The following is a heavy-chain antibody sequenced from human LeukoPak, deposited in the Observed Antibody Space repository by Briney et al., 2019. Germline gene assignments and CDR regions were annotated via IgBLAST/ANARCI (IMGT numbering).Heavy chain of an antibody. CDR1: GYTFTGYY. J-gene: IGHJ5*02. CDR2: INPNSGGT. V-gene: IGHV1-2*02. Sequence: ASVKVSCKASGYTFTGYYMHWLRQAPGQGLEWMGWINPNSGGTNYAQKFQGRVTMTRDTSISTAYMELSRLRSDDTAVYYCARAIAAAGTDWFDPWGQGTLVTVPS. D-gene: IGHD6-13*01. CDR3: ARAIAAAGTDWFDP.